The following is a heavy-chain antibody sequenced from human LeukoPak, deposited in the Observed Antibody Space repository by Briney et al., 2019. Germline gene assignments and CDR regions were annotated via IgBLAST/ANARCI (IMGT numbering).Heavy chain of an antibody. V-gene: IGHV4-61*02. CDR3: ARESHCYGSTGRFDP. D-gene: IGHD3-10*01. Sequence: SETLSLTCTVSGGSISSGSYYWSWIRQPAGKGLEWIGRIYTSGSTNYNPSLKSRVTISVDTSKNQFSLKLSSVTAADTAVYYCARESHCYGSTGRFDPWGQGTLVTVSS. CDR1: GGSISSGSYY. CDR2: IYTSGST. J-gene: IGHJ5*02.